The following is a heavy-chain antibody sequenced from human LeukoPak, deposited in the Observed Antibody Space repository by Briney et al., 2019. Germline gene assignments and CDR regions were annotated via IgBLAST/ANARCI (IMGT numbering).Heavy chain of an antibody. CDR1: GGTFKSYA. J-gene: IGHJ5*02. CDR3: ARGAHSGSYSSWFHP. D-gene: IGHD3-10*01. Sequence: ASVKVSCKASGGTFKSYAITWVRQAPGQGLKWMGGIIPMFAPARYAQNFQGRVTITTDESTSTAYMELSSLKSEDTAVYYCARGAHSGSYSSWFHPWGQGTLVTVSS. CDR2: IIPMFAPA. V-gene: IGHV1-69*05.